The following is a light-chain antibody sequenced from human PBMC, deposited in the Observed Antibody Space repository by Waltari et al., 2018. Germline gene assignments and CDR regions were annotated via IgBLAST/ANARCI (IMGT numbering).Light chain of an antibody. CDR1: RSIDTY. J-gene: IGKJ5*01. Sequence: DFQMTQSPSSLSASVGDRVTITRRASRSIDTYLNWYHQKPGKDPDLLIFAAYHSQGGVPSRFSGSGSGSDFTLTIRGVQPADFATYSCQQSLSIPFTFGQGTRLEIK. CDR2: AAY. V-gene: IGKV1-39*01. CDR3: QQSLSIPFT.